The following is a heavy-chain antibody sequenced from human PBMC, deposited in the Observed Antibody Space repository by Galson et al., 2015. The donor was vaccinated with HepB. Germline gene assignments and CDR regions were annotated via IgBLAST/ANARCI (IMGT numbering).Heavy chain of an antibody. Sequence: SLRLSCAASGFTFSNYDMHWVRQAPGKGLEWVAVTSYDGNNKYYADFVKGRFTISRDNSKNTLYLQMNSLRAEDTAVYYCAKQGGKPSSGWYRYYFDYWGQGTLVTVSS. J-gene: IGHJ4*02. D-gene: IGHD6-19*01. CDR3: AKQGGKPSSGWYRYYFDY. CDR1: GFTFSNYD. V-gene: IGHV3-30*18. CDR2: TSYDGNNK.